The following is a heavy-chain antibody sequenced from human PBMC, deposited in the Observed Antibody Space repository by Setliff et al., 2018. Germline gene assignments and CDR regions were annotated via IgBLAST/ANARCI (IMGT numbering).Heavy chain of an antibody. D-gene: IGHD2-2*01. J-gene: IGHJ5*02. CDR3: ARALYPSSFIGHNWFDP. Sequence: SVKVSCKASGGTFSSYAISWVRQAPGQGLEWMGGIIPIFGTANYAQKFQGRVTITTDESTSTAYMELSSLRSEDTAVYYCARALYPSSFIGHNWFDPWGQGTLVTVSS. CDR1: GGTFSSYA. CDR2: IIPIFGTA. V-gene: IGHV1-69*05.